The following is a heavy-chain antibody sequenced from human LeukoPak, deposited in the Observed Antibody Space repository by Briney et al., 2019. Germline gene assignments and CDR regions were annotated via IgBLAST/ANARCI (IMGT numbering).Heavy chain of an antibody. CDR1: GGSISSGSYY. D-gene: IGHD2-2*02. Sequence: PSQTLSLTCTVSGGSISSGSYYWSWIRQPPGKGLEWIGRIYTSGSTNYNPSLKSRVTISVDTSKNQFSLKLSSVTAADTAVSYCARADFDCSSTSCYIRDYYYYYMDVWGKGTTVTVSS. CDR3: ARADFDCSSTSCYIRDYYYYYMDV. V-gene: IGHV4-61*02. J-gene: IGHJ6*03. CDR2: IYTSGST.